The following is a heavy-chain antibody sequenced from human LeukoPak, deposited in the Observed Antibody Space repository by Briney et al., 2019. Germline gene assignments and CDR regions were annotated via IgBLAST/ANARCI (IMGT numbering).Heavy chain of an antibody. CDR3: ARGSKFDGNCTAGTCYSGYFDD. CDR2: INHREST. Sequence: SETLSLTCAVYGYSFSGYYWTWIRQPPGKGLEWIGEINHRESTIYSPSLKTGVTLSVDTYRKQISLKLRSVTAADTATYFCARGSKFDGNCTAGTCYSGYFDDWGQGTPVTVSA. D-gene: IGHD2-15*01. J-gene: IGHJ4*02. V-gene: IGHV4-34*01. CDR1: GYSFSGYY.